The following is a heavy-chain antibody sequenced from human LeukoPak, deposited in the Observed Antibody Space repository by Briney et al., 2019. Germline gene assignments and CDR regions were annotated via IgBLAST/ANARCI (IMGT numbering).Heavy chain of an antibody. Sequence: GGSLRLSCVTSGLPIADFAMHWVRQAPGKGLEWVSLISGDGVSTFYADSVKGRFSISRDNSKNSLYLEMTSPRTEDAAMYYCAKESGKFDYWGQGTLVAVSS. CDR2: ISGDGVST. V-gene: IGHV3-43*02. CDR3: AKESGKFDY. CDR1: GLPIADFA. J-gene: IGHJ4*02.